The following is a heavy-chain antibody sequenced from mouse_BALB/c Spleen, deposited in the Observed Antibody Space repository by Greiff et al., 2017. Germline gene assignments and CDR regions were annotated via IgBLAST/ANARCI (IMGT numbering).Heavy chain of an antibody. V-gene: IGHV2-5-1*01. D-gene: IGHD3-1*01. CDR1: GFSLTSYG. Sequence: QVQLQQSGPSLVQPSQSLSITCTVSGFSLTSYGVHWVRQSPGKGLEWLGVIWRGGSTDYNAAFMSRLSITKDNSKSQVFFKMNSLQADDTAIYYCAKNSGSYYAMDYWGQGTSVTVSS. CDR3: AKNSGSYYAMDY. J-gene: IGHJ4*01. CDR2: IWRGGST.